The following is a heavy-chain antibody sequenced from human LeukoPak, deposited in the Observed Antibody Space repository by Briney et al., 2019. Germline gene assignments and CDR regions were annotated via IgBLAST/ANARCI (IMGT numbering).Heavy chain of an antibody. J-gene: IGHJ6*03. CDR1: GFTFSNAW. CDR2: IKSKTDGGTT. CDR3: TSDSSSWSQYYYYYMDV. V-gene: IGHV3-15*01. D-gene: IGHD6-13*01. Sequence: GGSLRLSCAASGFTFSNAWMSWVRQAPGKGLEWVGRIKSKTDGGTTDYAAPVKGRFTISRDDSKNTLYLQMNSLKTEDTAVYYCTSDSSSWSQYYYYYMDVWGKGTTVTISS.